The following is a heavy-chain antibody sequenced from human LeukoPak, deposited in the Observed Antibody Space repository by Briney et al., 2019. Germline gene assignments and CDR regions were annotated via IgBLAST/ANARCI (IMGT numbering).Heavy chain of an antibody. Sequence: GGSLRLSCAASGFTFSSYTLNWVRQAPGKGLEWVSSIYYADSLKGRFTISRDNAKNSLYLQMNSLRAEDTAVYYCARGQIYYDSSGFDYWGQGTLVTVSS. D-gene: IGHD3-22*01. V-gene: IGHV3-21*01. CDR3: ARGQIYYDSSGFDY. CDR2: I. CDR1: GFTFSSYT. J-gene: IGHJ4*02.